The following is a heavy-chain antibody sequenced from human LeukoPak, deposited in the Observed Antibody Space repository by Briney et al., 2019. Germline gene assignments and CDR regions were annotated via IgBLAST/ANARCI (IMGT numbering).Heavy chain of an antibody. J-gene: IGHJ6*02. Sequence: ASVKVSCKASGYTFTSYYMHWARQAPGQGLEWMGIINPSGGSTSYAQKFQGRVTMTRDTSTSTVYMELRSLRSDDTAVYYCARVAYCSSTSCYTSYYYYGMDVWGQGTTVTVSS. V-gene: IGHV1-46*01. CDR2: INPSGGST. CDR3: ARVAYCSSTSCYTSYYYYGMDV. CDR1: GYTFTSYY. D-gene: IGHD2-2*02.